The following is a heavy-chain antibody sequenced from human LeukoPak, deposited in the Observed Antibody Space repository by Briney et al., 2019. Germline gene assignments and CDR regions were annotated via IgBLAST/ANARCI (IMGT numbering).Heavy chain of an antibody. D-gene: IGHD6-13*01. CDR3: AKDRIAAAPYRYFDY. J-gene: IGHJ4*02. CDR2: ISGSGGST. Sequence: PGGSLRLSCAASGFTFSSYAMSWVRQAPGKGLEGVSAISGSGGSTYYADSVKGRFTISRDNTKNTLYLQINSLRAEDTAVYDCAKDRIAAAPYRYFDYWGQGTLVTVSS. CDR1: GFTFSSYA. V-gene: IGHV3-23*01.